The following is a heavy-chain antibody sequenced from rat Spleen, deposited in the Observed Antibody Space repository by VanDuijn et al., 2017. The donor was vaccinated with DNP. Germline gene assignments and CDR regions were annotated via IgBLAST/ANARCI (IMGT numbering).Heavy chain of an antibody. V-gene: IGHV5-22*01. Sequence: EVQLVESGGGLVQPGRSLKLSCAASRFTFSDFYMAWVRQAPKKGLEWVASISYEGSSTYYGDSVRGRFTISRDNAKSTLYLQMNSLKSEDTATYFCARQGAGIKASYWYFDFWGPGTMVTVSS. D-gene: IGHD1-4*01. CDR1: RFTFSDFY. CDR3: ARQGAGIKASYWYFDF. J-gene: IGHJ1*01. CDR2: ISYEGSST.